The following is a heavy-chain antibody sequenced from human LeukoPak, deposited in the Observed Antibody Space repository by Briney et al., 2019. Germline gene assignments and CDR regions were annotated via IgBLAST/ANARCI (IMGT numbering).Heavy chain of an antibody. V-gene: IGHV3-48*03. J-gene: IGHJ4*02. CDR3: AREAGGYYDY. CDR2: ISSSGSST. Sequence: GGSLRLSWAVSGXTFSTYEVNWVRQAPGKGLEWASYISSSGSSTHYADSVKGRFTISRDNAKNSLYLQMNSLRAEDTAVYYCAREAGGYYDYWGQGTLVTVSS. D-gene: IGHD4-23*01. CDR1: GXTFSTYE.